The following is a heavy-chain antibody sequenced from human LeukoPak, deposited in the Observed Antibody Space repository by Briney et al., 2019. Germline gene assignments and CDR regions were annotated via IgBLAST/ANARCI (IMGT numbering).Heavy chain of an antibody. CDR2: INAGNGDK. V-gene: IGHV1-3*01. D-gene: IGHD3-3*01. CDR1: GYTFTNYA. CDR3: ARGLWSAHRREYYFDS. Sequence: ASVKVSCKASGYTFTNYAVNWLRQAPGQRLEWMGWINAGNGDKKFTQNYQARVTITRDASASTAYMELSSLTSEDTAVYFCARGLWSAHRREYYFDSWGQGTLVTVSS. J-gene: IGHJ4*02.